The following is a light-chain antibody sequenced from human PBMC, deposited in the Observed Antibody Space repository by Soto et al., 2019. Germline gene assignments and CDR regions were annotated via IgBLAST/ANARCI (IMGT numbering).Light chain of an antibody. CDR3: QQYNNWPPWT. CDR1: QTVRNN. J-gene: IGKJ1*01. CDR2: GAS. V-gene: IGKV3-15*01. Sequence: EIVLTQSPGTLSLSPGERSTLSCRASQTVRNNYLAWYQQKPGQAPXLXXYGASTRATGIPARFSGSGSGTEFTLTISSLQSEDFAVYYGQQYNNWPPWTFGQGTKVDIK.